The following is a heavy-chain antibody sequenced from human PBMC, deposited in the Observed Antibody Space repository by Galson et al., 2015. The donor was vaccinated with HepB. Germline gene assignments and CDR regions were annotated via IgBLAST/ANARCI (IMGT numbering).Heavy chain of an antibody. CDR2: INSDGSST. CDR1: GFTFSSYW. V-gene: IGHV3-74*01. CDR3: ARDLGHDYGDYGRPLGFDY. D-gene: IGHD4-17*01. Sequence: SLRLSCAASGFTFSSYWMRWVRQAPGKGLVWVSRINSDGSSTSYADSVKGRFTISRDNAKNTLYLQMNSLRAEDTAVYYCARDLGHDYGDYGRPLGFDYWGQGTLVTVSS. J-gene: IGHJ4*02.